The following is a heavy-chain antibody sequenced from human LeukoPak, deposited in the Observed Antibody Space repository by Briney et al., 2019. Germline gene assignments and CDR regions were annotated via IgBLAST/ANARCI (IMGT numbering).Heavy chain of an antibody. CDR3: AKSSYYDSSGYYREYYFDY. V-gene: IGHV3-33*06. CDR1: GFTFSSYG. CDR2: IWYDGSNK. J-gene: IGHJ4*02. D-gene: IGHD3-22*01. Sequence: PGRSLRLSCAASGFTFSSYGMHWVRQAPGKGLEWVAVIWYDGSNKYCADSVKGRFTISRDNSKNTLYLQMNSLRDEDTAVYYCAKSSYYDSSGYYREYYFDYWGQGTLVTVSS.